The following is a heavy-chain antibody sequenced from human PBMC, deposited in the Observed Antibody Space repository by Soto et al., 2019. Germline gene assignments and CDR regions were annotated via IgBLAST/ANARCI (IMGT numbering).Heavy chain of an antibody. V-gene: IGHV3-74*01. Sequence: EVKLVESGGASVQPGGSLRLSCAASGFSLSRDWMHWVRQAPGKGLEWVSRVNGDGSSTTYADSVSGRFIISRDNAKNTVFLQMISLRADETARYYCARGGSTDFYGLLDLWGQGTQVIVSS. CDR1: GFSLSRDW. CDR3: ARGGSTDFYGLLDL. CDR2: VNGDGSST. J-gene: IGHJ5*02. D-gene: IGHD3-16*01.